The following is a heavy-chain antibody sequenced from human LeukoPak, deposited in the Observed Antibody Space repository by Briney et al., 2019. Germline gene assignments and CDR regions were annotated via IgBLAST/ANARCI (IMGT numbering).Heavy chain of an antibody. D-gene: IGHD1-26*01. V-gene: IGHV1-69*04. CDR2: IIPIFGIA. Sequence: SVKVPCKASGGTFSSYAISWVRQAPGQGLEWMGRIIPIFGIANYAQKFQGRVTITADKSTSTAYMELSSLRPEDTAVYYCARGYGGSPTGGTDAFDIWGQGTMVTVSS. CDR3: ARGYGGSPTGGTDAFDI. J-gene: IGHJ3*02. CDR1: GGTFSSYA.